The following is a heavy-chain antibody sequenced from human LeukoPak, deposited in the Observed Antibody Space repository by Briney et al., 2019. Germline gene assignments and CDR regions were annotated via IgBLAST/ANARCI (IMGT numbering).Heavy chain of an antibody. CDR3: AKDAQRGFDYSNSLEN. J-gene: IGHJ4*02. CDR2: IWSDGTNQ. D-gene: IGHD4-11*01. CDR1: QFTFSHYG. Sequence: GKSLTLSCVASQFTFSHYGMHWVRQAPGKGLERVAVIWSDGTNQYYADSVKGRFTISRDNSHNTVYLQMNSLRAEDTAVYFCAKDAQRGFDYSNSLENWGQGTLVTVSS. V-gene: IGHV3-33*06.